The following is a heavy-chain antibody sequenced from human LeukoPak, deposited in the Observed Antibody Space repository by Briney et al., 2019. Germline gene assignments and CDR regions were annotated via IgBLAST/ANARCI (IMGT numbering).Heavy chain of an antibody. D-gene: IGHD3-10*01. Sequence: PGGSLRLSCVASGFAFNIFGMHWVRQAPGKGLEWVAFTRYDASNKYYADSVKGRCTISKDNSKNTLFLQVSSLGPEDTAIYYCTKPRSGSHFLGAFDLWGQGTMVTVSS. CDR3: TKPRSGSHFLGAFDL. V-gene: IGHV3-30*02. CDR1: GFAFNIFG. CDR2: TRYDASNK. J-gene: IGHJ3*01.